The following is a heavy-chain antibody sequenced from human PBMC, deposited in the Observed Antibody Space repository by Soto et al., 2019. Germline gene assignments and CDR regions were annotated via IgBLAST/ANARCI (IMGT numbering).Heavy chain of an antibody. Sequence: VGSLSLSCAASGFTFSDHYMAWIRQAPGKGLEIVAHMSGSGSSEDYGDSVKGRFSIFRENSKNLLFLQMFFLRAEATAVYYCAKVALVMGFYYYAMDAWGQGPTVTVS. CDR1: GFTFSDHY. CDR3: AKVALVMGFYYYAMDA. J-gene: IGHJ6*02. D-gene: IGHD3-9*01. CDR2: MSGSGSSE. V-gene: IGHV3-11*01.